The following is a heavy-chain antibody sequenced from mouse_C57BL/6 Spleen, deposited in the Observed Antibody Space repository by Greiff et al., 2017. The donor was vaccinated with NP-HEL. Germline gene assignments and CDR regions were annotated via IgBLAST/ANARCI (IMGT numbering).Heavy chain of an antibody. Sequence: QVQLQQPGAELVRPGSSVKLSCKASGYTFTSYWIHWVKQRPIQGLEWIGNIDPSDSETHYNQKFKDKATLTVDKSSSTAYMQLSSLTSEDSAVYYCARKDSSGYDYWGQGTTLTVSS. CDR2: IDPSDSET. J-gene: IGHJ2*01. V-gene: IGHV1-52*01. CDR1: GYTFTSYW. CDR3: ARKDSSGYDY. D-gene: IGHD3-2*02.